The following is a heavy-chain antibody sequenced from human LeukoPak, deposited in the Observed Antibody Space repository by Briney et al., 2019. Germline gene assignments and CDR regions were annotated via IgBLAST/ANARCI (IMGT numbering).Heavy chain of an antibody. D-gene: IGHD3-10*01. CDR3: ASLPRYYYGSGSYTH. J-gene: IGHJ4*02. V-gene: IGHV3-53*01. CDR1: GFTVSSNY. CDR2: IYSGGST. Sequence: GGSLRLSCAASGFTVSSNYMSWDRQAPGKGLEWVSVIYSGGSTYYADSVKGRFTISRDNSKNTLYLQMNSLRAEDTAVYYCASLPRYYYGSGSYTHWGQGTLVTVSS.